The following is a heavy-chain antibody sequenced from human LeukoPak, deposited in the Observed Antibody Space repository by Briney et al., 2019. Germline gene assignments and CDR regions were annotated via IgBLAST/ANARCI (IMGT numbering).Heavy chain of an antibody. CDR3: ASVRCTSSSCYQGGFDI. CDR2: TYYGESS. CDR1: GGSISSGGYY. V-gene: IGHV4-31*03. Sequence: TSQTLSLTCTVSGGSISSGGYYCTWVRQHPGKGLEWIGYTYYGESSSYNPPLKSRASISLDTSQNQCSRKLSSVTAADTAVYYCASVRCTSSSCYQGGFDIWGQGTMVTVSS. D-gene: IGHD2-2*01. J-gene: IGHJ3*02.